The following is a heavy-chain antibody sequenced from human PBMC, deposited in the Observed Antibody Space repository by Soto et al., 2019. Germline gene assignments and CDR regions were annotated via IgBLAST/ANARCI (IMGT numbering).Heavy chain of an antibody. CDR3: ARGYSGSYRIDY. CDR1: GFTFSSYW. CDR2: INTDGSIT. J-gene: IGHJ4*02. D-gene: IGHD1-26*01. V-gene: IGHV3-74*01. Sequence: GSLRRAGAASGFTFSSYWIHWVRQAPGMGLVWVSRINTDGSITTYADSVKGRFTISRDNAKNTLYLQMNSLRAEDTAVYYCARGYSGSYRIDYWGQGSLVTVYS.